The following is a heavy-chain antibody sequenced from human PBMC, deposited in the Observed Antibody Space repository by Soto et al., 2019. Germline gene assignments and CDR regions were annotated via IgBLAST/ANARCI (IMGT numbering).Heavy chain of an antibody. V-gene: IGHV3-11*04. CDR2: ISSSGSTI. J-gene: IGHJ4*02. Sequence: PGGSLRLSCAASGFTFSDYYMSWIRQAPGKGLEWVSYISSSGSTIYYADSVKGRFTISRDNAKNSLYPQMNSLRAEDTAVYYCARETIAVSGPHFDYWGQGTLVTVSS. CDR1: GFTFSDYY. D-gene: IGHD6-13*01. CDR3: ARETIAVSGPHFDY.